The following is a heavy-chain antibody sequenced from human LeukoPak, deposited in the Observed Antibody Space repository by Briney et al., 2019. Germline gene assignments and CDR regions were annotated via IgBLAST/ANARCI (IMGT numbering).Heavy chain of an antibody. J-gene: IGHJ4*02. Sequence: GASVKVSCKASRDTFMKYSVSWVRQAPGQGLQWMGGIIPLFGTKKYAQKFQGRVTITTDTSISTAYMELSSLRSEDTAVYYCATGYYDSSGYYKPFDYWGQGTLVTVSS. CDR1: RDTFMKYS. D-gene: IGHD3-22*01. V-gene: IGHV1-69*05. CDR2: IIPLFGTK. CDR3: ATGYYDSSGYYKPFDY.